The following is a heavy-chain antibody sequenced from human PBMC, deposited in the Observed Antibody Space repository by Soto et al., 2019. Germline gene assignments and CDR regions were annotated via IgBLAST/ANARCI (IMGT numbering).Heavy chain of an antibody. Sequence: EVQLLESGGGFVQPGGSLRLSCAASGFTFSSHAMSWVRQAPGKGLEWVSGISGIGYNTYYAGSVKGRFTIARDNSKNMIYLQMNTLRAEDTAVYYCARSSSMLYELFDYWGQGTLVTVSS. CDR3: ARSSSMLYELFDY. CDR2: ISGIGYNT. D-gene: IGHD2-8*01. V-gene: IGHV3-23*01. CDR1: GFTFSSHA. J-gene: IGHJ4*02.